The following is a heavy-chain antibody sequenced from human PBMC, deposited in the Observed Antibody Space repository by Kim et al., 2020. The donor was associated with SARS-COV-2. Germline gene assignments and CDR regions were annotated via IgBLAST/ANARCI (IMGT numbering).Heavy chain of an antibody. CDR3: ARGILRTKDAFDI. D-gene: IGHD1-26*01. CDR1: GFTFSSEW. CDR2: INPYGSIT. Sequence: GGSLRLSCAASGFTFSSEWMHWVRQGPGMGLVWASRINPYGSITNYADSVKGRFTISGDNAKNTLYLQMNSLRAEDTALYYCARGILRTKDAFDIWGQGAMVTVSS. J-gene: IGHJ3*02. V-gene: IGHV3-74*01.